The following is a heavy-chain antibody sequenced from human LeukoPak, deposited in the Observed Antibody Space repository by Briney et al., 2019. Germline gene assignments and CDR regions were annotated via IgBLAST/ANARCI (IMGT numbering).Heavy chain of an antibody. CDR1: GGSISSYY. D-gene: IGHD6-19*01. Sequence: SETLSLTCTVSGGSISSYYWSWIRQPAGKGLEWIGRIYTSGSTNYNPSLKSRVTMSVDTSKNQFSLKLSSVTAADTAVYYCARDRQWLVRMLSPHPEFDCWGQGTLVTVSS. CDR2: IYTSGST. CDR3: ARDRQWLVRMLSPHPEFDC. J-gene: IGHJ4*02. V-gene: IGHV4-4*07.